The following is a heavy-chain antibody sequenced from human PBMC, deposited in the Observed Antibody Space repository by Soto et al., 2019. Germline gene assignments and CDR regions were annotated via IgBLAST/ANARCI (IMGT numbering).Heavy chain of an antibody. CDR1: GGSLSNYG. D-gene: IGHD3-22*01. J-gene: IGHJ6*02. CDR3: ARGDATKIVVTTYYAMDV. Sequence: QVQLLQSGAEVKKPGSSVKVSCKASGGSLSNYGISWVRQAPGQGLEWMGAIIPVFVTPNYAQKFQDRVTITADESTTTVYMEVRSLTSEDTAVYYCARGDATKIVVTTYYAMDVWGQGTTATVSS. V-gene: IGHV1-69*12. CDR2: IIPVFVTP.